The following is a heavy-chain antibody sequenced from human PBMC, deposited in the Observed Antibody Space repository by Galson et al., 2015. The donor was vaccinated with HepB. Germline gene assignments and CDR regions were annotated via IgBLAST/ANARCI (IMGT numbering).Heavy chain of an antibody. CDR2: IRYDGSNK. D-gene: IGHD6-19*01. CDR1: GFTFSSYG. Sequence: SLRLSCAASGFTFSSYGMHWVRQAPGKGLEWVAFIRYDGSNKYYADSVKGRFTISRDNSKNTLYLQMNSLRAEDTAVYYCAHDTVAGSFNFDYWGQGTLVTVSS. CDR3: AHDTVAGSFNFDY. J-gene: IGHJ4*02. V-gene: IGHV3-30*02.